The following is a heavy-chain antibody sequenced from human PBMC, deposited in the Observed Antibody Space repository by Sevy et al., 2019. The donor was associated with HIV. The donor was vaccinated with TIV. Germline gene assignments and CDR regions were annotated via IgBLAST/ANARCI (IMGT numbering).Heavy chain of an antibody. CDR2: ISYDGSNK. V-gene: IGHV3-30*18. CDR1: GFTFSSYG. D-gene: IGHD4-4*01. Sequence: GWSLRLSCAASGFTFSSYGMHWVRQAPGKGLEWVAVISYDGSNKYYADSVKGRFTISRDNSKNTLYLQMNSLRAEDTAVYYCAKAGDYSSNFLGYWGQGTLVTVSS. J-gene: IGHJ4*02. CDR3: AKAGDYSSNFLGY.